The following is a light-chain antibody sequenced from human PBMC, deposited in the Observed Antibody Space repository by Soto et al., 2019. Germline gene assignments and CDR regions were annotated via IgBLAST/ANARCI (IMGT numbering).Light chain of an antibody. CDR2: DAP. CDR1: QSISSW. V-gene: IGKV1-5*01. CDR3: HQYNSYSPWT. J-gene: IGKJ1*01. Sequence: DIQMTQSPSTLSASVGDRVTITCRASQSISSWLAWYQQKPGKAPKLLIYDAPSLESGVPSRFSGSGSWTEFTLTISSLQPDDFATYYCHQYNSYSPWTFGQGTKVEIK.